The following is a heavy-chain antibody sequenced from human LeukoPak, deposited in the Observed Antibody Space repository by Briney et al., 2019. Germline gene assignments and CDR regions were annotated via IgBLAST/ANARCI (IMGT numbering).Heavy chain of an antibody. D-gene: IGHD3-22*01. V-gene: IGHV3-30*18. Sequence: SGGSLRLSCAASGFTFSSYGMHWVRQAPGKGLEWVAVISYDGSNKYYADSVKGRFTISRDNSKNTLYLQMNSLRAEDTAVYYCAKDQIVTPPPDYYYGMDVWGQGTTVTVSS. CDR2: ISYDGSNK. CDR1: GFTFSSYG. J-gene: IGHJ6*02. CDR3: AKDQIVTPPPDYYYGMDV.